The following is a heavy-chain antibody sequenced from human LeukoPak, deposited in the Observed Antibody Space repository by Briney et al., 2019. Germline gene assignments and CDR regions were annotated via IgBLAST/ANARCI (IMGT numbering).Heavy chain of an antibody. Sequence: GGSLRLSCAGSGFTFKNYWMSWVRQAPGKGLEWVANIKQDGSEKYYVDSVKGRFTISRDNAKNSLYLQMYSLRAEDTAVYYCVREARESGGFDYWGQGTLVTVSS. D-gene: IGHD2-15*01. V-gene: IGHV3-7*01. J-gene: IGHJ4*02. CDR2: IKQDGSEK. CDR3: VREARESGGFDY. CDR1: GFTFKNYW.